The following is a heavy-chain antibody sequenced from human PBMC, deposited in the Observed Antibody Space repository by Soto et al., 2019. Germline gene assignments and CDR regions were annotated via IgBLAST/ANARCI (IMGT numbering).Heavy chain of an antibody. J-gene: IGHJ4*02. V-gene: IGHV4-34*01. Sequence: SSETLSLTCAVYGGSFSGYYWSWIRQPPGKGLEWIGEINHSGSTNYNPSLKSRVTISVDTSKNQFSLKLSSVTAADTAVYYCARGRWVVVVVAATGYFDYWGQGTLVTVAS. CDR1: GGSFSGYY. D-gene: IGHD2-15*01. CDR2: INHSGST. CDR3: ARGRWVVVVVAATGYFDY.